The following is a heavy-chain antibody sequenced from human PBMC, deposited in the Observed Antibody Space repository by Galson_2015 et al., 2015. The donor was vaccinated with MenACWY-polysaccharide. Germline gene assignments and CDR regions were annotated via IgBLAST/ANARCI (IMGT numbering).Heavy chain of an antibody. CDR3: SRIRGGYNYGPGGGGYYMDV. CDR2: IDWDDDK. V-gene: IGHV2-70*11. Sequence: PALVKPTQTLTLTCTVSGFSLSTIGMYVSWVRQPPGKALEWLARIDWDDDKYYNTSLKTRLTVSKDTSKNQVVLTMTDMAPVDTAPYFWSRIRGGYNYGPGGGGYYMDVWGKGTTVIVS. D-gene: IGHD5-18*01. J-gene: IGHJ6*03. CDR1: GFSLSTIGMY.